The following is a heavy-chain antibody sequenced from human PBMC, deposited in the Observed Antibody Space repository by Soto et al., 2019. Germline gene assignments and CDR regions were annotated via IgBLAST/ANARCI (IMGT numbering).Heavy chain of an antibody. Sequence: ASVKVSCKASGYTFTGYYMHWVRQAPGQGLEWMGWINPNSGGTNYAQKFQGRVTMTRDTSISTAYMELSRLRSDDTAVYYCARVVVEMAASVEYGMYVWGQGTTVTGSS. CDR1: GYTFTGYY. D-gene: IGHD2-15*01. CDR2: INPNSGGT. V-gene: IGHV1-2*02. J-gene: IGHJ6*02. CDR3: ARVVVEMAASVEYGMYV.